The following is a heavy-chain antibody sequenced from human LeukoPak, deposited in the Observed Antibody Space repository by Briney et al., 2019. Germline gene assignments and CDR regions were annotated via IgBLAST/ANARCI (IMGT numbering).Heavy chain of an antibody. CDR3: AGLSADYGDYIGYFDL. Sequence: GESLKISCKGSGYSFTSYWIGWVRQMPGKGLEWMGIIYPGDSDTRYSPSFQGQVTISADKSISTAYLQWSSLKASDTAMYYCAGLSADYGDYIGYFDLWGRGTLVTVSS. D-gene: IGHD4-17*01. V-gene: IGHV5-51*01. CDR1: GYSFTSYW. J-gene: IGHJ2*01. CDR2: IYPGDSDT.